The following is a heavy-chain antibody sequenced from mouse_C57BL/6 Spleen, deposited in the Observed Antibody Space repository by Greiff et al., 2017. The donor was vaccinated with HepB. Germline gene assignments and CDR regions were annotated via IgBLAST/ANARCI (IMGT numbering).Heavy chain of an antibody. CDR2: ISDGGSYT. CDR3: ARDRGDYDDWFAY. CDR1: GFTFSSYA. D-gene: IGHD2-4*01. V-gene: IGHV5-4*01. Sequence: EVKVVESGGGLVKPGGSLKLSCAASGFTFSSYAMSWVRQTPEKRLEWVATISDGGSYTYYPDNVKGRFTISRDNAKNNLYLQMSHLKSEDTAMYYCARDRGDYDDWFAYWGQGTLVTVSA. J-gene: IGHJ3*01.